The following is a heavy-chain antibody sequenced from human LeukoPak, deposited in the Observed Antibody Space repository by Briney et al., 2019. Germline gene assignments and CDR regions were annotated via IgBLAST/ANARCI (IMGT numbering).Heavy chain of an antibody. J-gene: IGHJ4*02. V-gene: IGHV4-34*01. CDR2: INHSGST. D-gene: IGHD3-22*01. CDR3: ARDLNSSGYTYYFDY. CDR1: GGSFSGYY. Sequence: SETLSLTCAVYGGSFSGYYWSWIRQPPGKGLEWIGEINHSGSTNYNPSLKSRVTISVDTSKNQFSLKLSSVTAADTAVYYCARDLNSSGYTYYFDYWGQGTLVTVSS.